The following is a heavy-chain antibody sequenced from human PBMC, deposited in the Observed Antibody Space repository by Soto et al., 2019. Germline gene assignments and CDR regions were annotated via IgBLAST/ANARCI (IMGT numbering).Heavy chain of an antibody. CDR1: GDSISRTRYY. CDR2: IYFDGAA. V-gene: IGHV4-39*01. Sequence: SETLSLTCTVSGDSISRTRYYWVWIRQTPGRGLEWIGSIYFDGAAFYNPSLKSRVTLSVDTSRNQFSLNVNSVTAADMAIYYCARRGNNGGYLRSYDYWGQGSLVTVSS. CDR3: ARRGNNGGYLRSYDY. J-gene: IGHJ4*02. D-gene: IGHD3-22*01.